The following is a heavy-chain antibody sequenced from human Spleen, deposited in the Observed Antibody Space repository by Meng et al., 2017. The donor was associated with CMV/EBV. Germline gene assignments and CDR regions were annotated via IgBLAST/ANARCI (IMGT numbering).Heavy chain of an antibody. J-gene: IGHJ4*02. CDR1: GFTFSDST. D-gene: IGHD6-19*01. Sequence: GESLKISCAASGFTFSDSTLHWVRQASGKGLEWVCRVRPKVDNYVTGYGASVKGRFTISRDDSKNTAYLQLNSLKPEDTAVYYCTRGGSGWYFDHWGQGTLVTVSS. CDR3: TRGGSGWYFDH. CDR2: VRPKVDNYVT. V-gene: IGHV3-73*01.